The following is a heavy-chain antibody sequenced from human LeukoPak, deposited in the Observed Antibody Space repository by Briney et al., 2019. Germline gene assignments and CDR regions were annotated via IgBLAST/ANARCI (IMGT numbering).Heavy chain of an antibody. CDR3: ARDSSGWYYYMDV. CDR1: GGSISSSSFY. J-gene: IGHJ6*03. Sequence: NPSETLSLTCTVSGGSISSSSFYWGWIRQPPGKGLEWIGSLYNSVSTYYNPSLKSRVSMSLDTSKNQFSLKLSSVTAADTAVYYCARDSSGWYYYMDVWGKGTTVTISS. D-gene: IGHD6-19*01. CDR2: LYNSVST. V-gene: IGHV4-39*07.